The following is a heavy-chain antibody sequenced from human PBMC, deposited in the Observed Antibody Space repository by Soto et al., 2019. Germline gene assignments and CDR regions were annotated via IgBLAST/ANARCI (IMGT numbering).Heavy chain of an antibody. Sequence: SETLSLTCTVSGASISSGGYYWTWIRQHPGKGLEWIGYIYYSGSTYSNPSLKSRVTISVDTSKNQVSLKLNSVTAADTAVHFCARGGWSLDFWGQGTLVTVSS. D-gene: IGHD6-19*01. CDR2: IYYSGST. CDR1: GASISSGGYY. CDR3: ARGGWSLDF. V-gene: IGHV4-31*03. J-gene: IGHJ4*02.